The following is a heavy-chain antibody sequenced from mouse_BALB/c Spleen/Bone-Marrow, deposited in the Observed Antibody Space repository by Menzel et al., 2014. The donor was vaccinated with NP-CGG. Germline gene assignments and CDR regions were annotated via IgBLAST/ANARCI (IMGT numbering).Heavy chain of an antibody. V-gene: IGHV14-3*02. Sequence: ESGAELVRPGAAVKLSCTASGFNVKDTYMQWVKQRPEQGLEWIGRIDPANGNTQYDPTFQGKATITTDTSSNTAYLQLSNLKSEDPAVYYCTRERESYGSDALDYWAQGTSVNVSS. CDR1: GFNVKDTY. CDR3: TRERESYGSDALDY. J-gene: IGHJ4*01. D-gene: IGHD1-1*01. CDR2: IDPANGNT.